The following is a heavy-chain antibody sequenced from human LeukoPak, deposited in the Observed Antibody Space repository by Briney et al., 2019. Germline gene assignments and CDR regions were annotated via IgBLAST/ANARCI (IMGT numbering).Heavy chain of an antibody. J-gene: IGHJ6*02. D-gene: IGHD3-3*01. Sequence: GGSLRLSCAASGFTFSSYAMHWVRQAPGKGLEWVAGISYDGSNKYYADSVKGRFTISRDNSKNTLYLQMNSLRAEDTAVYYCARATLSIFGVVMHYYYYGMDVWGQGTTVTVSS. V-gene: IGHV3-30-3*01. CDR3: ARATLSIFGVVMHYYYYGMDV. CDR2: ISYDGSNK. CDR1: GFTFSSYA.